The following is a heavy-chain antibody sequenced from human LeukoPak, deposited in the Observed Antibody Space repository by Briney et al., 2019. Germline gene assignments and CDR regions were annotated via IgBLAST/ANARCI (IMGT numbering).Heavy chain of an antibody. CDR3: ARTSYGRDDAFDI. D-gene: IGHD4-17*01. CDR1: GGSISSGSYY. Sequence: SQTLSLTCTVSGGSISSGSYYWSWIRQPAGKGLEWIGRIYTSGSTNYTPSLKSRVTISVDTSKNQFSLKLSSVTAADTAVYYCARTSYGRDDAFDIWGQGTMVTVSS. J-gene: IGHJ3*02. V-gene: IGHV4-61*02. CDR2: IYTSGST.